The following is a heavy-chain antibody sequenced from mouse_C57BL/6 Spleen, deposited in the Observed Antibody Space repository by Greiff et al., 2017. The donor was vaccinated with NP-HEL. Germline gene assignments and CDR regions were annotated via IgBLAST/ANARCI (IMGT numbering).Heavy chain of an antibody. CDR1: GFTFSDYG. CDR3: ARNLR. V-gene: IGHV5-17*01. J-gene: IGHJ3*02. Sequence: EVQVVESGGGLVKPGGSLKLSCAASGFTFSDYGMHWVRQAPEKGLEWVAYISSGSSTIYYADTVKGRFTISRDNAKNTLFLQMTSLRSEDTAMYYCARNLRWGQGTLVTVSA. CDR2: ISSGSSTI.